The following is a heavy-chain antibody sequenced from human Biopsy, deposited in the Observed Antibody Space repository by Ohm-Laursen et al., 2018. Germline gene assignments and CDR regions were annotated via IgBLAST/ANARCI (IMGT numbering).Heavy chain of an antibody. CDR3: ARLYRLDDYWNDDPPDAFDV. CDR2: IYNDVST. J-gene: IGHJ3*01. Sequence: GTLSLTCTVSAASVSSGSYDWSWLRQPPGKGLEWIGNIYNDVSTKYNPSLRGRVAISVDTSKNQFSLKLSSVTAADTAIFFCARLYRLDDYWNDDPPDAFDVWGQGTRVTVSS. D-gene: IGHD1-1*01. V-gene: IGHV4-61*01. CDR1: AASVSSGSYD.